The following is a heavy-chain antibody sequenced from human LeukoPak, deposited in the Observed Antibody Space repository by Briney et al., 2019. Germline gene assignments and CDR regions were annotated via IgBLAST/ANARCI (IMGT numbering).Heavy chain of an antibody. CDR1: GGSLSSYF. CDR2: VYYSGST. D-gene: IGHD3-16*01. V-gene: IGHV4-59*01. Sequence: SETLSLTCTVSGGSLSSYFWSWIRQPPGKGLKWIGYVYYSGSTNYNPSLKSRVTISVDTSKKQFSLKLSSATAADTAVYYCARVLDLSKRGLDAFDIWGQGTMVTVSS. CDR3: ARVLDLSKRGLDAFDI. J-gene: IGHJ3*02.